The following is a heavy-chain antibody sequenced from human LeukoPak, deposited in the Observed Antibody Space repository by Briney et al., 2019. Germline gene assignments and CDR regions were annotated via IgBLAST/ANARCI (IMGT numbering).Heavy chain of an antibody. CDR2: IYPGCSDA. Sequence: GESLKISCKVSGYILTNNWIGWVRQVPGKGLEWMGLIYPGCSDARYSPSFQGQVTISADKSISTAYLQWSSLKASDTAMYYCARFPPNYYDSSGYSGGGMYAFDIWGQGTMVTVSS. CDR1: GYILTNNW. J-gene: IGHJ3*02. CDR3: ARFPPNYYDSSGYSGGGMYAFDI. D-gene: IGHD3-22*01. V-gene: IGHV5-51*01.